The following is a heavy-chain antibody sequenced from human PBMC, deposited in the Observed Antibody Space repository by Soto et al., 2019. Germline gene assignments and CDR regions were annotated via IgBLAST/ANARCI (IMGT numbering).Heavy chain of an antibody. V-gene: IGHV3-23*01. J-gene: IGHJ6*02. CDR3: AKSWVLLWFGDPKSDYYGMDV. D-gene: IGHD3-10*01. Sequence: GGSLRLSCAASVFTFSSYAMSWVRQAPGKGLEWVSAISGSGGSTYYADSVKGRFTISRDNSKNTLYLQMNSLRAEDTAVYYCAKSWVLLWFGDPKSDYYGMDVWGQGTTVTVSS. CDR2: ISGSGGST. CDR1: VFTFSSYA.